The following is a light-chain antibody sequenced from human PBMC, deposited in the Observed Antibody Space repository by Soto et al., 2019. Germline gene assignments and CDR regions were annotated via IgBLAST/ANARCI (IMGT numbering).Light chain of an antibody. CDR1: SSNIGSNY. CDR3: AAWDDSLSGRV. Sequence: QSVLTQPPSASGTPGQRVTISCSGSSSNIGSNYVYWYQQLPETAPKLLIYRNSQRPSGVPDRFSGSKSGTSASLAISGLRSEDEADYYCAAWDDSLSGRVFGGGTKLTVL. V-gene: IGLV1-47*01. CDR2: RNS. J-gene: IGLJ2*01.